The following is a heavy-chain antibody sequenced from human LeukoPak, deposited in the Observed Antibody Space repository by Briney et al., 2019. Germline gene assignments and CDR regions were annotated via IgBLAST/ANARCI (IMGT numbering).Heavy chain of an antibody. CDR2: ISGSGGST. CDR1: GFTFSSYG. J-gene: IGHJ4*02. V-gene: IGHV3-23*01. Sequence: GGSLRLSCAASGFTFSSYGMSWVRQAPGKGLEWVSAISGSGGSTYYADSVKGRFTISRDNSKNTLYLQTNSLRAEDTAVYYCAKDSYSSGWSTSPFDYWGQGTLVTVS. D-gene: IGHD6-19*01. CDR3: AKDSYSSGWSTSPFDY.